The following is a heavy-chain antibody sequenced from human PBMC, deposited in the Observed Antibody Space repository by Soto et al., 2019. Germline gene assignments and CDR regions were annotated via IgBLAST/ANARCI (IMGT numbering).Heavy chain of an antibody. D-gene: IGHD2-15*01. Sequence: GGSLRLSCAASGFTFSSYAMHWVRQAPGKGLEWVAVISYDGSNKYYADSVKGRFTISRDNSKNTLYLQMNSLRAEDTAVYYCARDRRGWGYCSGGSCSSRGPKYYYYGMDVWGQGTTVTVSS. V-gene: IGHV3-30-3*01. J-gene: IGHJ6*02. CDR3: ARDRRGWGYCSGGSCSSRGPKYYYYGMDV. CDR2: ISYDGSNK. CDR1: GFTFSSYA.